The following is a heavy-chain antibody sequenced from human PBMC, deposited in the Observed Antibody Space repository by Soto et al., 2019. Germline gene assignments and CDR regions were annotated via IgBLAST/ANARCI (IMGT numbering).Heavy chain of an antibody. D-gene: IGHD5-12*01. J-gene: IGHJ5*02. V-gene: IGHV4-31*03. CDR2: IHHSGTT. CDR1: GDSVSSSSYY. Sequence: QVQLQESGPGLVKPSQTLSLTCTVSGDSVSSSSYYWSWIRQHPGKGQEWIGYIHHSGTTYYNPSLKSRITLSVDTSKNQFSLRLSSVTAADTAVYYCASGLGYKAWGQGTLVTVSS. CDR3: ASGLGYKA.